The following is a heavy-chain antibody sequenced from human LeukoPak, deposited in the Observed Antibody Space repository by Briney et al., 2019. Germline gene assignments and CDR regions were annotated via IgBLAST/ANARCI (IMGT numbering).Heavy chain of an antibody. D-gene: IGHD3-16*02. CDR1: GGSFSGYY. J-gene: IGHJ1*01. CDR3: ARGRGDYVWGSYRYDYKGYFQH. CDR2: INHSGST. V-gene: IGHV4-34*01. Sequence: PSETLSLTCAVYGGSFSGYYWSWIRQPPGKGLEWIGEINHSGSTNYNPSLKSRVTISVDTSKNQFSLKLSSVTAADTAVYYCARGRGDYVWGSYRYDYKGYFQHWGQGTLVTVSS.